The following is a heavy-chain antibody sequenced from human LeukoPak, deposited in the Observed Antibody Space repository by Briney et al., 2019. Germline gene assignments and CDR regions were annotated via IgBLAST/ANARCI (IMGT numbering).Heavy chain of an antibody. CDR1: GGSISSSSYY. D-gene: IGHD1-7*01. V-gene: IGHV4-39*07. Sequence: SETLSLTCTVSGGSISSSSYYWGWIRQPPGKGLEWIGNIYYDRSTYYNPSLKSRVTISVDTSKNQFSLKLNSVTAADTAVYYCARTGKTLLNYDFDYWGQGTLVTVSS. CDR2: IYYDRST. CDR3: ARTGKTLLNYDFDY. J-gene: IGHJ4*02.